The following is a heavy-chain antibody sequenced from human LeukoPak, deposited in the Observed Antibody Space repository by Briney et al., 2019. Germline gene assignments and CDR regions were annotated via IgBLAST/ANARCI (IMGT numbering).Heavy chain of an antibody. J-gene: IGHJ6*02. D-gene: IGHD2-2*01. Sequence: GASVKVSCKASGGTFSSYAISWVRQAPGQGLEWMGRIIPILRIANYAQKFQGRVTITADKSTSTAYMELSSLRSEDTAVYYCARARVIVVVPAANPPYYGMDVWGQGTTVTVSS. CDR3: ARARVIVVVPAANPPYYGMDV. V-gene: IGHV1-69*04. CDR2: IIPILRIA. CDR1: GGTFSSYA.